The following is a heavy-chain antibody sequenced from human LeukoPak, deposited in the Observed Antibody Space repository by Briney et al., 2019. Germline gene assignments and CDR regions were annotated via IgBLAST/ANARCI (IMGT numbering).Heavy chain of an antibody. CDR2: ISWDGGST. CDR3: AKDIGGEYYYGSGGYWYGMDV. D-gene: IGHD3-10*01. Sequence: GGSLRLSCAASGFTFDDYTMHWVRQAPGKGLEWVSLISWDGGSTYYADSVKGRFTISRDNSKNSLYLQMNSLRTEDTALYYCAKDIGGEYYYGSGGYWYGMDVWGQGTTVTVSS. CDR1: GFTFDDYT. J-gene: IGHJ6*02. V-gene: IGHV3-43*01.